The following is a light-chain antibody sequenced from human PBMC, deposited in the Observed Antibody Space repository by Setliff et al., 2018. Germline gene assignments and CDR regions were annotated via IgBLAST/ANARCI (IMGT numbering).Light chain of an antibody. CDR1: SSDVGAYDL. Sequence: QSALAQPASVSGSPGQSITISCSGTSSDVGAYDLVSWYQQHPGKAPKLMIYEVTKRPPGVPARFSGSNSGNTASLTVSGLQAEDEADYYCSSYAGGSNFVFGTGTKVTVL. CDR3: SSYAGGSNFV. V-gene: IGLV2-8*01. CDR2: EVT. J-gene: IGLJ1*01.